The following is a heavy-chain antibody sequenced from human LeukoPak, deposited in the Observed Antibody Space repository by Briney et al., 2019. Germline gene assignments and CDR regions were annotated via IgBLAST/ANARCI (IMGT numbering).Heavy chain of an antibody. CDR1: GYTFTNYW. J-gene: IGHJ4*02. V-gene: IGHV1-46*01. CDR3: ARGPIGGLRKGFDI. D-gene: IGHD1-26*01. CDR2: INPSGGST. Sequence: ASVKVSCKASGYTFTNYWIYWVRQAPGQGLEWMGIINPSGGSTNYAQHFQGRVTMTTDTAVTTAYMDLDGLISDDAAVYFCARGPIGGLRKGFDIWGQGTLVTVSS.